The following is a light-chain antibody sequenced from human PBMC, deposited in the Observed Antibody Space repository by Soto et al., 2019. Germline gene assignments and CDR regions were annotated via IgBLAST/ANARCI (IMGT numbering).Light chain of an antibody. CDR3: QQTNRFPRT. CDR1: QGIDSW. J-gene: IGKJ3*01. Sequence: DIQMTQSPSSVSASVGDRVTITCRASQGIDSWLGWYQQKPGKAPKLLIYAASNLQSGVPSRFSGSGSGIDFTLTISNLQPEDFTTYYCQQTNRFPRTFGPGTKVDIK. V-gene: IGKV1-12*01. CDR2: AAS.